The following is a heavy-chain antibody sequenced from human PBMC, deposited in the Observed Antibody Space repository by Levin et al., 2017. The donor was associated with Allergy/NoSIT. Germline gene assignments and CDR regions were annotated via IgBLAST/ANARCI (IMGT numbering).Heavy chain of an antibody. D-gene: IGHD3-3*01. CDR2: ISGSGGST. J-gene: IGHJ4*02. CDR1: GFTFSSYA. Sequence: PGGSLRLSCAASGFTFSSYAMSWVRQAPGKGLEWVSAISGSGGSTYYADSVKGRFTISRDNSKNTLYLQMNSLRAEDTAVYYCAKDLATYYDFWSGQDIGGSSDYWGQGTLVTVSS. V-gene: IGHV3-23*01. CDR3: AKDLATYYDFWSGQDIGGSSDY.